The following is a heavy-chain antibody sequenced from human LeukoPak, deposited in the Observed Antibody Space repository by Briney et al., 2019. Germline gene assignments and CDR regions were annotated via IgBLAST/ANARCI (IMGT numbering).Heavy chain of an antibody. V-gene: IGHV4-59*01. Sequence: SETLSLTCTVSGGFIHSYYWIWLRQPPGKGLEWSGYIYYSESTNYNPSLKSRVTISVETPKKHFFLKMSSVTAASTAFYYSGRSRRVTNWFDPWGQGTLVTVSS. CDR3: GRSRRVTNWFDP. J-gene: IGHJ5*02. CDR2: IYYSEST. CDR1: GGFIHSYY.